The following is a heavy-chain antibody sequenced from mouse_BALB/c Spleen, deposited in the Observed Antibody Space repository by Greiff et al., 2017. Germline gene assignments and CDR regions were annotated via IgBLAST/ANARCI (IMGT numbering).Heavy chain of an antibody. Sequence: EVKVEESGPGLVKPSQSLSLTCSVTGYSITSGYYWNWIRQFPGNKLEWMGYISYDGSNNYNPSLKNRISITRDTSKNQFFLKLNSVTTEDTATYYCARGGVPHYFDYWGQGTTLTVSS. J-gene: IGHJ2*01. CDR1: GYSITSGYY. D-gene: IGHD5-1*01. CDR3: ARGGVPHYFDY. CDR2: ISYDGSN. V-gene: IGHV3-6*02.